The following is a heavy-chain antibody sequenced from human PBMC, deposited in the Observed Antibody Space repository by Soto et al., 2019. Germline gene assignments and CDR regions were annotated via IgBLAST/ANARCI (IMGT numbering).Heavy chain of an antibody. CDR3: AKMFGEYYDSSGYYPRHDY. Sequence: SLRLSCAASGFTFSSYGMHWVRQAPGKGLEWVAVISYDGSNKYYADSVKGRFTISRDNSKNTLYLQMNSLRAEDTAVYYCAKMFGEYYDSSGYYPRHDYWGQGTLVTVSS. CDR2: ISYDGSNK. D-gene: IGHD3-22*01. CDR1: GFTFSSYG. J-gene: IGHJ4*02. V-gene: IGHV3-30*18.